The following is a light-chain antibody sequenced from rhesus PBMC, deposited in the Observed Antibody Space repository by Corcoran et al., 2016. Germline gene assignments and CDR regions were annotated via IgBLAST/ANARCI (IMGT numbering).Light chain of an antibody. V-gene: IGKV1-19*01. J-gene: IGKJ1*01. Sequence: DIQMTQSPSSLSASVGDKVTITCHASQGISSWVGWYQQKPGKAPKPLIYAASSFQSGVPARFTGSASGTDYPLPISSLQPEDFATYYCQQYHNLPWTFGQGTKVEIK. CDR2: AAS. CDR1: QGISSW. CDR3: QQYHNLPWT.